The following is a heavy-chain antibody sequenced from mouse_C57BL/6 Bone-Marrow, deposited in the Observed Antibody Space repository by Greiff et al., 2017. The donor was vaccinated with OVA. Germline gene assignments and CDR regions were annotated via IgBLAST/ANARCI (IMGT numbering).Heavy chain of an antibody. D-gene: IGHD1-1*01. J-gene: IGHJ2*01. CDR2: IHPNSGST. CDR1: GYTFTSYW. Sequence: QVQLQQPGAELVKPGASVKLSCKASGYTFTSYWMHWVKQRPGQGLEWIGMIHPNSGSTNYNEKFKSKATLTVDKSSSTAYMQLSSLTSEDSAVYYCARLLRGYYFDYWGQGTTLTVSS. CDR3: ARLLRGYYFDY. V-gene: IGHV1-64*01.